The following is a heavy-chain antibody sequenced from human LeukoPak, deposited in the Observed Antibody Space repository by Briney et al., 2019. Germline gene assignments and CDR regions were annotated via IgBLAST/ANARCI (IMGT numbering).Heavy chain of an antibody. V-gene: IGHV3-21*01. CDR3: ARVHQDFSWELLLDY. Sequence: GGSLRLSCAASGFTFSSYSMNWVRQAPGKGLEWVSSISSSSSYIYYADSVKGRFTISRDNAKNSLYLQMNSLRAEDTAVYYCARVHQDFSWELLLDYWGQGTLVTVSS. D-gene: IGHD1-26*01. J-gene: IGHJ4*02. CDR1: GFTFSSYS. CDR2: ISSSSSYI.